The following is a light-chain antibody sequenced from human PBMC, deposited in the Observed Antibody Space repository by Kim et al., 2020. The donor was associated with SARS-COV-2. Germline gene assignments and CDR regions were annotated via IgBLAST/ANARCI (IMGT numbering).Light chain of an antibody. J-gene: IGKJ2*03. Sequence: IVLTQSPATLSLSPGERATLSCRASQTIENFLAWYQHKPGQAPRLLILDASRRATDIPDRFSGSGSGADFTLTSDSIEPEDSAVYYCQQRRDWYSFGQGTKLEI. CDR1: QTIENF. CDR2: DAS. V-gene: IGKV3-11*01. CDR3: QQRRDWYS.